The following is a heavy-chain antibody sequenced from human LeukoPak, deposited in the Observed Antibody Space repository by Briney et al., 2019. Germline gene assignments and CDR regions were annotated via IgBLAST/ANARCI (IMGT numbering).Heavy chain of an antibody. CDR2: IYYSGST. CDR3: ASLVSYDFWSGHFDY. V-gene: IGHV4-59*12. J-gene: IGHJ4*02. Sequence: SETLSLTCTVSGGSISSYYWSWIRQPPGKGLEWIGYIYYSGSTNYNPSLKSRVTISVDTSKNQFSLNLNSATAADAAVYYCASLVSYDFWSGHFDYWGQGTQVTVSS. D-gene: IGHD3-3*01. CDR1: GGSISSYY.